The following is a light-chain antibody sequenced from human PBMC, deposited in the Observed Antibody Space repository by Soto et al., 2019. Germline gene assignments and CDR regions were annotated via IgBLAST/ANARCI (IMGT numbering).Light chain of an antibody. CDR2: AAS. CDR1: QGIRND. Sequence: AIQMTQSPSSLSASVGDRVTITCRASQGIRNDLGWYQQKPGKAPKLLIYAASSLQSGVPSRFSGSGSGTDFTPTFSSLQPEDFATYYCLQDYHYPWTFGQGTKVEIK. CDR3: LQDYHYPWT. V-gene: IGKV1-6*01. J-gene: IGKJ1*01.